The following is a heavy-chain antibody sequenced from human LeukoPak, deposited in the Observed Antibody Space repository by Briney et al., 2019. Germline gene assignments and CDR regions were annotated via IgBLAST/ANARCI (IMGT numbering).Heavy chain of an antibody. V-gene: IGHV4-34*01. CDR1: GGSFSGYC. D-gene: IGHD3-10*01. Sequence: SETLSLTCAVYGGSFSGYCWSWIRQPPGKGLEWIGEINHSGSTNYNPSLKSRVTISVDTSKNQFSLKLSSVTAADTAVYYCARVLRGVTFDAFDIWGQGTMVTVSS. J-gene: IGHJ3*02. CDR2: INHSGST. CDR3: ARVLRGVTFDAFDI.